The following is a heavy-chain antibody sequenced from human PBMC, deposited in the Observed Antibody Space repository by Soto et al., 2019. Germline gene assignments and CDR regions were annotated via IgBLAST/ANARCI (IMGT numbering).Heavy chain of an antibody. Sequence: EVQLLESGGGLVQPGGSLRLSCAASGFTFSSYAMSWVRQAPGKGLEWVSAISGSGGSTYYADSVKGRFTISRGNSKNTLELQMNSLRAEDTAVYYCAKARLQLGESEYYFDYWGQGALVTDSS. CDR3: AKARLQLGESEYYFDY. CDR2: ISGSGGST. J-gene: IGHJ4*02. V-gene: IGHV3-23*01. CDR1: GFTFSSYA. D-gene: IGHD3-16*01.